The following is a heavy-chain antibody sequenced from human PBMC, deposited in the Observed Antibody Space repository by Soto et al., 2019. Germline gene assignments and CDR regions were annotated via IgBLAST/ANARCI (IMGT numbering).Heavy chain of an antibody. D-gene: IGHD3-16*01. CDR3: AKDNEEGGLNYFDY. CDR2: ISWNSGSI. Sequence: DVQLVESGGGLVQPGRSLRLSCAASGFTFDDYAIHWVRQAPGKRLEWVSGISWNSGSIGYADSVKGRFTISSDNAKNSLYLQMNSLRAEDTALYYCAKDNEEGGLNYFDYWGQGTLVTVSS. V-gene: IGHV3-9*01. J-gene: IGHJ4*02. CDR1: GFTFDDYA.